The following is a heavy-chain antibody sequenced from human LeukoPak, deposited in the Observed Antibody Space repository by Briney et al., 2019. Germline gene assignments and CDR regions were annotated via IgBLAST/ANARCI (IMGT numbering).Heavy chain of an antibody. D-gene: IGHD6-13*01. Sequence: SETLSLTCTVSGGSISSYYWSWIRQPPGKGLEWIGYIYNSGSTTYNPSLKSRVIISVDTSKNHFSLKLSSVTAADTAVYYCARAYSSSWYYWYFDLWGRGTLVTVSS. CDR1: GGSISSYY. J-gene: IGHJ2*01. V-gene: IGHV4-59*01. CDR2: IYNSGST. CDR3: ARAYSSSWYYWYFDL.